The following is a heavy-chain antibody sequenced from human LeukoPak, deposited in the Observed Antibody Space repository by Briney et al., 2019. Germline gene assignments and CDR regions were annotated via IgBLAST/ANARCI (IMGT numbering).Heavy chain of an antibody. CDR3: AKAHPIPTNKYYDSIVFDY. J-gene: IGHJ4*02. CDR2: ISGSGSST. CDR1: GFTFSSYA. Sequence: GGSLRLSCAASGFTFSSYAMSWVRQAPGKGLEWVSAISGSGSSTYYADSVKGRFTISRDNSKNTLYLQMNSLRAEDTAVYYCAKAHPIPTNKYYDSIVFDYRGQGTLVTVSS. D-gene: IGHD3-22*01. V-gene: IGHV3-23*01.